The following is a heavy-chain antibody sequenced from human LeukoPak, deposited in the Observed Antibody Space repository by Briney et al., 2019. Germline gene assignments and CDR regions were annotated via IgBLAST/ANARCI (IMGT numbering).Heavy chain of an antibody. CDR2: IDPSDSYT. J-gene: IGHJ5*02. D-gene: IGHD2-15*01. CDR1: GYSFTSYW. CDR3: ARHYCSGGSCFGDP. V-gene: IGHV5-10-1*01. Sequence: LGESLKISCKGSGYSFTSYWISWVRQVPGKGRECRGMIDPSDSYTNYSPSFQGHVTISADKSISTAYLQWSSLKASDTAMYYCARHYCSGGSCFGDPWGQGTLVTVSS.